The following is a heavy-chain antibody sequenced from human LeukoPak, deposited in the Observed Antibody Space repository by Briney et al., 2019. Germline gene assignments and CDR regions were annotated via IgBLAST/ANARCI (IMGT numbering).Heavy chain of an antibody. CDR1: GGSISSGGYY. CDR2: IYHSGST. J-gene: IGHJ4*02. Sequence: SETLSLTCTVSGGSISSGGYYWSWIRQPPGKGLEWIGYIYHSGSTYYNPSLKSRVTISVDRSKNQFSLKLSSVTAADTAVYYCARRIGILTGYYDYWGQGTLVTVSS. D-gene: IGHD3-9*01. CDR3: ARRIGILTGYYDY. V-gene: IGHV4-30-2*01.